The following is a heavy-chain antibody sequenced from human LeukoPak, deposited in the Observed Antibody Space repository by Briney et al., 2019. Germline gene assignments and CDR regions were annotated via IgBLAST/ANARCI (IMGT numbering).Heavy chain of an antibody. J-gene: IGHJ3*01. Sequence: GGCLRLSCAASGFTFSSYSMNWVRQAPGKGLEWVSSISSSSSYIYYADSVKGRFTISRDNAKNSLYLQMNSLRAEDTAVYYCARDRLTIFGVDDAFDVWGQGTMVTVSS. CDR2: ISSSSSYI. CDR1: GFTFSSYS. V-gene: IGHV3-21*01. CDR3: ARDRLTIFGVDDAFDV. D-gene: IGHD3-3*01.